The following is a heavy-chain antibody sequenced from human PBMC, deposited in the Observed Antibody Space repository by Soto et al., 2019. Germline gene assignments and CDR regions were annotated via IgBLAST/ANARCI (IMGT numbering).Heavy chain of an antibody. Sequence: EVQLVESGGGLVQPGRSLRLSCAASGFTFDDYAMHWVRQAPGKGLEWVSGISWNSGSIGYADSVKGRFTISRDNAKNSLYLQMNSRRAEDTALYDCAKARAGSGWTPFDYWGQGTLVTVSS. CDR2: ISWNSGSI. V-gene: IGHV3-9*01. J-gene: IGHJ4*02. CDR3: AKARAGSGWTPFDY. CDR1: GFTFDDYA. D-gene: IGHD6-19*01.